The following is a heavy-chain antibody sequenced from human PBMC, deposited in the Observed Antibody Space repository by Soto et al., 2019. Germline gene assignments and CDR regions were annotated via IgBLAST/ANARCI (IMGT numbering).Heavy chain of an antibody. CDR3: ARLAPAITIFGVVIIDYYGMDV. J-gene: IGHJ6*02. D-gene: IGHD3-3*01. Sequence: PSETLSLTCTVSGGSISSSSYYWGWSRQPPGKGLEWIGSIYYSGSTYYNPSLKSRVTISVDTSKNQFSLKLSSVTAADTAVYYCARLAPAITIFGVVIIDYYGMDVWGQGTTVTVSS. CDR2: IYYSGST. CDR1: GGSISSSSYY. V-gene: IGHV4-39*01.